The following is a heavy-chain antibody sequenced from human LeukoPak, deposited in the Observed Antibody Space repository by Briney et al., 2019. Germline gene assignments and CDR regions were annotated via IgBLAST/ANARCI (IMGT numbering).Heavy chain of an antibody. J-gene: IGHJ6*02. CDR2: ISYDGSNK. CDR1: GFTFSSYG. V-gene: IGHV3-30*18. CDR3: AKETVVPAATHGMDV. Sequence: QPGRSLRLSCAASGFTFSSYGMHWVRQAPGKGLEWVAVISYDGSNKYYADSVKGRFTISRDNSKNTLYLQMNSLRAEDTAVYYCAKETVVPAATHGMDVWGQGTTVTVSS. D-gene: IGHD2-2*01.